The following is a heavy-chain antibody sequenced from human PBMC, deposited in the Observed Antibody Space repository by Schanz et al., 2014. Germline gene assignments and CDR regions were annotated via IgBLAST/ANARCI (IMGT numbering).Heavy chain of an antibody. D-gene: IGHD3-16*01. Sequence: EVQLVESGGGLVEPGGSLRLSCEASGFTFSTSAMSWVRQAPGKGLEWVSSLGGSTGGIYYADSVRGRFTISRDNFKNRLYLQMNSLRLEDTAVYYCTRDRGALINHNDALDLWGQGTMVSVSS. V-gene: IGHV3-23*04. CDR3: TRDRGALINHNDALDL. J-gene: IGHJ3*01. CDR2: LGGSTGGI. CDR1: GFTFSTSA.